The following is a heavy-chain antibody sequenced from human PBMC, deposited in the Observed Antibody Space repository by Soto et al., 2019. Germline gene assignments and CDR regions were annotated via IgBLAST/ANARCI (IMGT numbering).Heavy chain of an antibody. V-gene: IGHV3-23*01. D-gene: IGHD1-26*01. Sequence: EVQLLESGGSLVQPGGSLRLSCVASEFTFNDYAMTWVRQAPGRGLEWVSLISGRGGSTYYADFVKGRFTISRDNSKNRLYLQMNSLRVEDTAVYYCAKDVGSGGYLGYFEYGGQGTLVTVSS. J-gene: IGHJ4*02. CDR3: AKDVGSGGYLGYFEY. CDR2: ISGRGGST. CDR1: EFTFNDYA.